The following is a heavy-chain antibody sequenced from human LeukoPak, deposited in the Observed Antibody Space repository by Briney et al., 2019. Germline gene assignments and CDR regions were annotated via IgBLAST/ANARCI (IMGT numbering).Heavy chain of an antibody. CDR1: GYTFTSYG. D-gene: IGHD2-2*01. V-gene: IGHV1-18*01. J-gene: IGHJ6*02. CDR2: ISAYNGNT. Sequence: ASVKVSCKASGYTFTSYGISWVRQAPGQGLEWMGWISAYNGNTNYARKLQGRVTMTTDTSTSTAYMELRSLRSDDTAVYYCARVVVDCSSTSCYARYLYYYGMDVWGQGTTVTVSS. CDR3: ARVVVDCSSTSCYARYLYYYGMDV.